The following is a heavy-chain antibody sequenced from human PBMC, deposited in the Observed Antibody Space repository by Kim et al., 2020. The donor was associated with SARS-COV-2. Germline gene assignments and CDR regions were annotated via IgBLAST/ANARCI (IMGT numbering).Heavy chain of an antibody. V-gene: IGHV5-51*01. J-gene: IGHJ5*02. Sequence: RYSPSFQGQVTISADKSISTAYLQWSSLKASDTAMYYCARHDSSGWYVGPWGQGTLVTVSS. CDR3: ARHDSSGWYVGP. D-gene: IGHD6-19*01.